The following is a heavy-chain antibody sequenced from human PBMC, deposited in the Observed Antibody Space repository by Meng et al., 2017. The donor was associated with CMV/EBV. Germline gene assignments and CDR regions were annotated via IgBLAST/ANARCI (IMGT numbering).Heavy chain of an antibody. CDR3: AKNHEYGSGSYLGLDY. V-gene: IGHV3-33*06. Sequence: GESLKISCAASGFTFSSYSMHWVRQAPGKGLEWVAVIWYDGSNKYYADSVKGRFTISRDNSKNTLYLQMNSLRAEDTAVYYCAKNHEYGSGSYLGLDYWGQGTLVTVSS. J-gene: IGHJ4*02. D-gene: IGHD3-10*01. CDR1: GFTFSSYS. CDR2: IWYDGSNK.